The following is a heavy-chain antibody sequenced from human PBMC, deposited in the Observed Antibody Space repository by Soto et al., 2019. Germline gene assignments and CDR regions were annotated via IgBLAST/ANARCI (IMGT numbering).Heavy chain of an antibody. D-gene: IGHD2-8*01. CDR1: GYTFTSYY. CDR3: ARGVRYCTNGVCSYYYYYYGMDV. CDR2: INPSGGST. J-gene: IGHJ6*02. Sequence: ASVKVSCKASGYTFTSYYMHWVRQAPGQGLEWMGIINPSGGSTSYAQKFQGRVTMTRDTSTSTVYMELSSLRSEDTAVYYCARGVRYCTNGVCSYYYYYYGMDVWGQGTTVTVSS. V-gene: IGHV1-46*01.